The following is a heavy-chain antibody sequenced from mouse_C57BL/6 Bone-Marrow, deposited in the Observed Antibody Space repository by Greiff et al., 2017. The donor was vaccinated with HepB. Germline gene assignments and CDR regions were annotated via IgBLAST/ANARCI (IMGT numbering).Heavy chain of an antibody. CDR2: IRNKANNHAT. Sequence: EVQGVESGGGLVQPGGSMKLSCAASGFTFSDAWMDWVRQSPEKGLEWVAEIRNKANNHATYYAVSVKGRFTISRDDSKSSVYLQMHSLSDEDTGIYYCNSRDPSYSNDRAWFAYWGQGTLVTVSA. V-gene: IGHV6-6*01. J-gene: IGHJ3*01. CDR1: GFTFSDAW. D-gene: IGHD2-12*01. CDR3: NSRDPSYSNDRAWFAY.